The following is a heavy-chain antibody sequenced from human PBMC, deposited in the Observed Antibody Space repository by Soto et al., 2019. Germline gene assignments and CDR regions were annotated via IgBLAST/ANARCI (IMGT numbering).Heavy chain of an antibody. V-gene: IGHV3-74*01. CDR1: GFTFSSYW. J-gene: IGHJ4*02. CDR3: ARHLYSGDSSGSFGY. Sequence: GGSLRLSCAASGFTFSSYWMHWVRQAPGKGLVWVSRINSDGSSTSYADSVKGRFTISRDNAKNTLYLQMNSLRAEDTAVYYCARHLYSGDSSGSFGYWGPGALVTVSS. D-gene: IGHD6-19*01. CDR2: INSDGSST.